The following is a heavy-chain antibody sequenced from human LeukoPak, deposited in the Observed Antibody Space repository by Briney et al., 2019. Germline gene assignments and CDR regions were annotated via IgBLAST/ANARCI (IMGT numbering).Heavy chain of an antibody. Sequence: PSQTLSLTCTVSGGSISSGSYYWSWIRQPAGKGLEWIGRIYTSGSTYYNPSLESRVTISVDTSKNQFSLKLSSVTAADTAVYYCARVLWFGGPYGMDVWGQGTTVTVSS. V-gene: IGHV4-61*02. CDR2: IYTSGST. J-gene: IGHJ6*02. CDR3: ARVLWFGGPYGMDV. CDR1: GGSISSGSYY. D-gene: IGHD3-10*01.